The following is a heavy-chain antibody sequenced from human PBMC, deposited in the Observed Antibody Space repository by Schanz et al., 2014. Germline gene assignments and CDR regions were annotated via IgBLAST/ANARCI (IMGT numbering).Heavy chain of an antibody. CDR1: GFAFSTYS. CDR3: AGDWASGRYYSDY. V-gene: IGHV3-30*03. J-gene: IGHJ4*02. CDR2: ITYDGSNK. Sequence: QVQLVESGGGVVQPGKSLRLSCAASGFAFSTYSIHWVRQAPGKGLEWVAAITYDGSNKYYAESVKGRFAISRDNSKDTLYLQMNSLRTEDTAVYYCAGDWASGRYYSDYWGQGTLVTVSS. D-gene: IGHD1-26*01.